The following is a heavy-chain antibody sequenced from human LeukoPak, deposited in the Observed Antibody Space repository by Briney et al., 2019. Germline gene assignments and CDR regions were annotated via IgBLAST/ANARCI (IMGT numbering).Heavy chain of an antibody. D-gene: IGHD5-18*01. CDR2: IVHRGRA. CDR1: GTSFSGYY. CDR3: ARDVDTALMDV. V-gene: IGHV4-34*12. J-gene: IGHJ6*04. Sequence: PSDTLTLTCAVYGTSFSGYYWSWIRQPPGKGLEWIGEIVHRGRAKYNPSLKSRVSTSIDTSKNQFSLNLSSVTAADTAVYYCARDVDTALMDVWGEGTTVIVSS.